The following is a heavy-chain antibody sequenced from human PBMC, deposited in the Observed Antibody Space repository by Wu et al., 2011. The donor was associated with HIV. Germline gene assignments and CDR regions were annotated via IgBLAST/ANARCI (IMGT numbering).Heavy chain of an antibody. D-gene: IGHD3-16*01. CDR1: GYNFATSW. V-gene: IGHV5-51*01. J-gene: IGHJ4*02. CDR2: IYPGDSDT. Sequence: VQLVQSGAEVRQPEESLKISCQGSGYNFATSWIAWVRQLPGKGLEWMGIIYPGDSDTRYSPSFQGQVTISADKSINTAYLQWSSLKASDTAIYYCARRAPLSGGYYFDYWGQGTWSPSPQ. CDR3: ARRAPLSGGYYFDY.